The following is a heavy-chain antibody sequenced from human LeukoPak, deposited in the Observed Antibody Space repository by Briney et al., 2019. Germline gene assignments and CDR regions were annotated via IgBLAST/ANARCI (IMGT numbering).Heavy chain of an antibody. J-gene: IGHJ5*02. D-gene: IGHD3-3*01. CDR3: ARQGPPTYYDFWSGYPHNWFDP. CDR1: GYSFTSYW. CDR2: IYPGDSDT. Sequence: GESLKISCKGSGYSFTSYWIGWVRQMPGKGLEWMGIIYPGDSDTRYSPSLQGQVTISADKSISTAYLQWSSLKASDTAMYYCARQGPPTYYDFWSGYPHNWFDPWGQGTLVTVSS. V-gene: IGHV5-51*01.